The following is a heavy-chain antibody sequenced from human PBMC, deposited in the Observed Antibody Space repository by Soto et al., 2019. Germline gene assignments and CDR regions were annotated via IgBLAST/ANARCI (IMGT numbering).Heavy chain of an antibody. V-gene: IGHV1-46*01. CDR1: GYTFTSYY. D-gene: IGHD1-26*01. Sequence: ASVKVSFKASGYTFTSYYMHWVRQAPGQGLEWMGIINPSGGSTSYAQKFQGRVTMTRDTSTSTVYMELSSLRSEDTAVYYCATIVGATTSAYYFDYWGQGTLVTVSS. J-gene: IGHJ4*02. CDR2: INPSGGST. CDR3: ATIVGATTSAYYFDY.